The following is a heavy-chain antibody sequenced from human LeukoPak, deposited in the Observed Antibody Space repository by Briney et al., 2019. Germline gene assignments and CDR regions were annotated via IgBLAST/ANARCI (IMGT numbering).Heavy chain of an antibody. D-gene: IGHD2-2*01. Sequence: GGSLRLSCAASGFSFDNYAMSWVRQAPGKGLEWVSGISGDGGNTYYADSVKGRLTISRDNSENTLYLQMNSLRAEDTAVYYCAKDESDCSATSCYYFSYYSAMDVWGQGTTVTVSS. J-gene: IGHJ6*02. CDR1: GFSFDNYA. V-gene: IGHV3-23*01. CDR2: ISGDGGNT. CDR3: AKDESDCSATSCYYFSYYSAMDV.